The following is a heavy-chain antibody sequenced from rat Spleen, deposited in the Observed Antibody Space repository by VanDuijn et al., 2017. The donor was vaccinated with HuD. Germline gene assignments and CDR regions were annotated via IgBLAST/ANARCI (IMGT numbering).Heavy chain of an antibody. Sequence: EVQLVESGGGPVQPGRSLKLSCAASGFTFSDYYMAWVRQAPKKGLEWVASISYEGSGTYYGDSVKGRFTISRDNAKSTLYLQMNSLRSEDTATYYCARPHSSHYVMDAWGQGASVTVSS. CDR1: GFTFSDYY. CDR2: ISYEGSGT. V-gene: IGHV5-22*01. D-gene: IGHD1-8*01. CDR3: ARPHSSHYVMDA. J-gene: IGHJ4*01.